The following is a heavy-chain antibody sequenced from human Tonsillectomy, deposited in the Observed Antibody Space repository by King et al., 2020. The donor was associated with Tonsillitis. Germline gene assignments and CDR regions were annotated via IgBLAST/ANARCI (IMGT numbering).Heavy chain of an antibody. Sequence: MQLVQSGAEVKKPGESLRISCKGSGYSFTSYWISWVRQMPGKGLEWMGRIDPSDSYTNYSPSFQGHVTISADKSISNVYLQWSSLKASDTAMYYCASISSNSYRGGDNCFDPWGQGTLVTVSS. J-gene: IGHJ5*02. V-gene: IGHV5-10-1*03. CDR2: IDPSDSYT. CDR1: GYSFTSYW. CDR3: ASISSNSYRGGDNCFDP. D-gene: IGHD5-18*01.